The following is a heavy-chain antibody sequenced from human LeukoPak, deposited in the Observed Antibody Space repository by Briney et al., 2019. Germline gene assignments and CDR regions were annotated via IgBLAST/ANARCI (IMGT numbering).Heavy chain of an antibody. V-gene: IGHV4-31*03. D-gene: IGHD2-15*01. J-gene: IGHJ4*02. Sequence: SQTLSLTCTVSGGSICSGGYYWSWIRQHPGKGLEWIGYIYYSGSTYYNPSLKSRVTISVDTSKNQFSLKLSSVTAADTAVYYCARWGSGRRFDYWGQGTLVTVSS. CDR3: ARWGSGRRFDY. CDR1: GGSICSGGYY. CDR2: IYYSGST.